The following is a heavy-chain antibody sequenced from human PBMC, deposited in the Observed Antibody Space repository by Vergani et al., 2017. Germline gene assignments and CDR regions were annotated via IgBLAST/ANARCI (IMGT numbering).Heavy chain of an antibody. J-gene: IGHJ6*03. CDR3: ARAQRKDFWSGSSVYDCYYMDV. D-gene: IGHD3-3*01. CDR1: GGTFSSYA. V-gene: IGHV1-69*14. Sequence: QVQLVQSGAEVKKPGSSVKVSCKASGGTFSSYAISWVRQAPGQGLEWMGRIIPIFGTANYAQKFQGRVTITGDKSTSTAYMERSSLGSEDTAVYYCARAQRKDFWSGSSVYDCYYMDVWGKGTTVTVSS. CDR2: IIPIFGTA.